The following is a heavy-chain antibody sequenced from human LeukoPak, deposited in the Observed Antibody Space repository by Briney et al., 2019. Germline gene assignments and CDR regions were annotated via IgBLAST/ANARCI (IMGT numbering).Heavy chain of an antibody. CDR3: ARELYGSGRADAFDI. Sequence: ASVKVSCKASGGTFSSYAISWVRQAPGQGLEWMGGIIPIFGTANYAQKFQGRVTITADESTSTAYMELSSLRSEDTAVYYCARELYGSGRADAFDIWGQGTMVTVSS. V-gene: IGHV1-69*13. CDR2: IIPIFGTA. D-gene: IGHD3-10*01. CDR1: GGTFSSYA. J-gene: IGHJ3*02.